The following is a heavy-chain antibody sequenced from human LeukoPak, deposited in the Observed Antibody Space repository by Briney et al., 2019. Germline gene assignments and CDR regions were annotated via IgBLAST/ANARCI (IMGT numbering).Heavy chain of an antibody. D-gene: IGHD3-10*01. Sequence: GGALRLSSAASGFSFITYAMSWVRHAPGRGVVWVSAIIDSGGSTYYADSVKGRLTISRDNSKNTLYLQMNSMRAEDTAVYYCAKDGSGSYYFDYYYYYGMDVWGKGTTVTVSS. J-gene: IGHJ6*04. CDR2: IIDSGGST. CDR3: AKDGSGSYYFDYYYYYGMDV. V-gene: IGHV3-23*01. CDR1: GFSFITYA.